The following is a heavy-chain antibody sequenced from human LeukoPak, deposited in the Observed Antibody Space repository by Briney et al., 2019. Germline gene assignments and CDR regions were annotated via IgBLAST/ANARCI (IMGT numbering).Heavy chain of an antibody. J-gene: IGHJ6*03. CDR2: ISSSGSTI. CDR1: GFTFSSYE. CDR3: ASGAAGTRRAGYYYYMDV. Sequence: GGSLRLSCAASGFTFSSYEMNWVRQAPGKGLEWVSYISSSGSTIYYADSVKGRFTISRDNAKNSLYLQMNSLRAGDTAVYYCASGAAGTRRAGYYYYMDVWGKGTTVTISS. V-gene: IGHV3-48*03. D-gene: IGHD6-13*01.